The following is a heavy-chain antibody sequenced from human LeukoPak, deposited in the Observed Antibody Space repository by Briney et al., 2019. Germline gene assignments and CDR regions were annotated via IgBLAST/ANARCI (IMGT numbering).Heavy chain of an antibody. CDR2: ISGSGGST. CDR1: GFTFSSYA. D-gene: IGHD3-10*01. V-gene: IGHV3-23*01. Sequence: GGSLRLSCAASGFTFSSYAMSWVRQAPGKGLEWVSAISGSGGSTYYADSVKGRFTISRDNSKNTVYLQMNSLRVEDTAVYYCAKGDTSRGAFDIWGQGTMVTVSS. J-gene: IGHJ3*02. CDR3: AKGDTSRGAFDI.